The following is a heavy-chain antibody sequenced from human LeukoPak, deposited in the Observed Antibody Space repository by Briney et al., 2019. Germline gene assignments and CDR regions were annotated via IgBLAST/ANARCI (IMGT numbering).Heavy chain of an antibody. J-gene: IGHJ4*02. CDR3: ARLEKQQRGFYFDY. Sequence: GGSLRLSCAASGFTVSSDYVSWVRQAPGKGLEWVSVIYADGSTYYADSVKGRFTISRDNSKNTVYLRVNTLRAEDTALYYCARLEKQQRGFYFDYWGQGTLVTVSS. CDR2: IYADGST. CDR1: GFTVSSDY. V-gene: IGHV3-53*01. D-gene: IGHD6-13*01.